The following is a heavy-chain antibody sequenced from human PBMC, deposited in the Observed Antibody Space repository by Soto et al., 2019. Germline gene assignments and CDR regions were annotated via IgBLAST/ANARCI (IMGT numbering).Heavy chain of an antibody. CDR2: IIPTFGTA. J-gene: IGHJ5*02. V-gene: IGHV1-69*06. CDR3: ARGGGAAAGLGFLGFDP. CDR1: GGTFSRYA. D-gene: IGHD6-13*01. Sequence: ASVKVSCKASGGTFSRYAVSWVRQDKGQGLEWMGGIIPTFGTANYAQKFQGRVTITADKSTSTAYMELSSLRSEDTAVYYCARGGGAAAGLGFLGFDPWGQGTLVTVSS.